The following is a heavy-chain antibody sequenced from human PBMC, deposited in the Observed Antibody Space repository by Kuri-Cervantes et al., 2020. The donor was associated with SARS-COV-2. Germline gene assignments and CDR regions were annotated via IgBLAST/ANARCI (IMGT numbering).Heavy chain of an antibody. V-gene: IGHV1-3*01. CDR2: INAGNGNT. CDR3: ARGATMVRGVKQNWFDP. CDR1: GYTFTSYA. Sequence: ASVKVSCKASGYTFTSYAMHWVRQAPGQRLEWMGWINAGNGNTKYSQKFQGRVTITRDTSTSTVYMELSSLRSEDTAVYYCARGATMVRGVKQNWFDPWGQGTLVTVSS. D-gene: IGHD3-10*01. J-gene: IGHJ5*02.